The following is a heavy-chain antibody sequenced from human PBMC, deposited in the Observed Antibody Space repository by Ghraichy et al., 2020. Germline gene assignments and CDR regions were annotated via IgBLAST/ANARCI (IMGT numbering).Heavy chain of an antibody. CDR1: GFTFSSYW. V-gene: IGHV3-74*01. D-gene: IGHD1-26*01. Sequence: GGSLRLSCAASGFTFSSYWMHWVRQAPGKGLVWVSRINSDGSSTSYADSVKGRFTISRDNAKNTLYLQMNSLRAEDTAVYYCARGGLWELPDYWGQGTLVTVSS. CDR3: ARGGLWELPDY. CDR2: INSDGSST. J-gene: IGHJ4*02.